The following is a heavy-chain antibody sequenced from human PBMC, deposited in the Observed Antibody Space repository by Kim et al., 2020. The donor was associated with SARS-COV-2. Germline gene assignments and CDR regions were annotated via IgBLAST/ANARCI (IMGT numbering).Heavy chain of an antibody. V-gene: IGHV4-34*01. D-gene: IGHD2-2*01. Sequence: SQTLSLTCAVYGGSFSGYYWSWIRQPPGKGLEWIGEINHSGSTNYNPSLKSRVTISVDTSKNQFSLKLSSVTAADTAVYYCASNTVVPAASGGYWGQGTLVTVSS. CDR1: GGSFSGYY. CDR2: INHSGST. CDR3: ASNTVVPAASGGY. J-gene: IGHJ4*02.